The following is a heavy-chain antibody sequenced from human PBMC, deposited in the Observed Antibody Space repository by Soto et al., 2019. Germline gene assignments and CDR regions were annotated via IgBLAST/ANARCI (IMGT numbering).Heavy chain of an antibody. CDR1: RYTFTSYA. Sequence: GASVKASCKASRYTFTSYAMHWVRQAPGQRLKWMGWINAGNGNTKYSQKFQGRVTITRDTSASTAYMELSSLRSEDTAVYYCALQQLGNFDYWGQGTLVTVSS. V-gene: IGHV1-3*01. J-gene: IGHJ4*02. CDR2: INAGNGNT. CDR3: ALQQLGNFDY. D-gene: IGHD6-13*01.